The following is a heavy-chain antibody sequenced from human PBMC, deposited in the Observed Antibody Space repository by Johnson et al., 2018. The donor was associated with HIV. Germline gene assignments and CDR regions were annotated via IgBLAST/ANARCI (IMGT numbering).Heavy chain of an antibody. CDR3: ARDTGGEYYNLWSGYARGRDAFDI. Sequence: VHLVESGGGVVRPGGSLRLSCAASGFTFDDYGMSWVRQAPGKGLEWVANIKQDGSEKYYVDSVKGRFTISRDNAKNSLYLQMNGLRAEDTAVYYCARDTGGEYYNLWSGYARGRDAFDIWGQGTMVTVSS. CDR2: IKQDGSEK. J-gene: IGHJ3*02. CDR1: GFTFDDYG. D-gene: IGHD3-3*01. V-gene: IGHV3-7*01.